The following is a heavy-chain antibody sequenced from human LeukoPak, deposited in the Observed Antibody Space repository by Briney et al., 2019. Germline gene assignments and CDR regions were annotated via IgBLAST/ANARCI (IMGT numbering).Heavy chain of an antibody. V-gene: IGHV4-59*01. J-gene: IGHJ4*02. CDR1: AGAIRSSY. D-gene: IGHD5-12*01. CDR2: MYYSGST. CDR3: ARVSVSGYGYYYFEY. Sequence: SQTLSLTCTVSAGAIRSSYRSWIRQPPGKGLNWIGYMYYSGSTKYNPSLKSRVTMSVDTSQNQFSLKLSSVTAADTAVYHCARVSVSGYGYYYFEYWGQGTLVTVSS.